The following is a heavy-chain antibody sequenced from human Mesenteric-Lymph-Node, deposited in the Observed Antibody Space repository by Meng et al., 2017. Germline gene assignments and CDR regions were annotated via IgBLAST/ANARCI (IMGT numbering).Heavy chain of an antibody. CDR3: ARDTSTSLDY. V-gene: IGHV3-72*01. CDR1: GFTFTDHY. J-gene: IGHJ4*02. Sequence: EVQLVESGGCLVQPGGSLRLSCAASGFTFTDHYMDWVRQASGKGLEWVGRITNTPNRYPTNYAASVKGRFTISRDDSKNSLYLEMNSLKIEDTAVYYCARDTSTSLDYWGQGALVTVSS. D-gene: IGHD2/OR15-2a*01. CDR2: ITNTPNRYPT.